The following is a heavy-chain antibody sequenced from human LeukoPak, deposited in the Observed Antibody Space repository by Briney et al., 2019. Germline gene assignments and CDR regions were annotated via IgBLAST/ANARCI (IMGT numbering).Heavy chain of an antibody. D-gene: IGHD6-13*01. J-gene: IGHJ4*02. V-gene: IGHV1-2*02. CDR3: ARGGGPSSWYSHFDY. CDR1: GYTFTGYY. Sequence: ASVKVSCKASGYTFTGYYMHWVRQAPGQGLEWMGWINPDSGGTNYAQKFQGRVTMTRDTSISTAYMELSRLRSDDTAVYYCARGGGPSSWYSHFDYWGQGTLVTVSS. CDR2: INPDSGGT.